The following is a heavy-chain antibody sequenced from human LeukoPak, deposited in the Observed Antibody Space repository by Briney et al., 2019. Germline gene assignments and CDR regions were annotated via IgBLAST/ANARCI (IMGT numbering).Heavy chain of an antibody. CDR2: INPNSGGT. V-gene: IGHV1-2*02. CDR1: GYTFTGYY. CDR3: ARTPDSSGYLYDEFDY. J-gene: IGHJ4*02. Sequence: ASVKVSCKASGYTFTGYYMHWVRQAPGQGVEWMGWINPNSGGTNYAQKFQGRVTMTTDTSTSTAYMELRSLRSDDTAVYYCARTPDSSGYLYDEFDYWGQGTLVTVSS. D-gene: IGHD3-22*01.